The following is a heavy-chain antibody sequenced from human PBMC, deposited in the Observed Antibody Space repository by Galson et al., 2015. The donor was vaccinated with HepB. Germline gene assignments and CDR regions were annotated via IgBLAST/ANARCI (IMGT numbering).Heavy chain of an antibody. V-gene: IGHV1-69*13. CDR2: IIPIFGTA. CDR3: ARDLSLGGYGDGYNFGYFDY. Sequence: SVKVSCKASGGTFSSYAISWVRQAPGQGLEWMGGIIPIFGTANYAQKFQGRVTITADESTSTAYMELSSLRSEDTAVYYCARDLSLGGYGDGYNFGYFDYWGQGTLVTVSS. CDR1: GGTFSSYA. J-gene: IGHJ4*02. D-gene: IGHD5-24*01.